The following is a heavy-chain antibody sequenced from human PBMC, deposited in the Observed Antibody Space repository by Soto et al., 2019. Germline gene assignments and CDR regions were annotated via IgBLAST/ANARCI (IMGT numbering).Heavy chain of an antibody. Sequence: GGSLRLSCAASGFTFSSYAMHWVRQAPGKGLEWVAVISYDGSNKYYADSVKGRFTISRDNSKNTLYLQMNSLRAEDTAVYYCAREPMGRGFIMYYFDYWGQGTLVTVSS. D-gene: IGHD3-10*01. CDR2: ISYDGSNK. CDR3: AREPMGRGFIMYYFDY. V-gene: IGHV3-30-3*01. CDR1: GFTFSSYA. J-gene: IGHJ4*02.